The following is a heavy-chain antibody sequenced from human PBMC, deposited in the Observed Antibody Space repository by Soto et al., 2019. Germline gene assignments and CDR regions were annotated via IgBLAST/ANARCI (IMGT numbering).Heavy chain of an antibody. Sequence: QVQLVQSGAEVKKPGASVKVSCKASGYTFTGYYMHWVRQAPGQGLEWMGWINPNSGGTNYAQKFQGWVTMTRDTSISTAYMELSRLRSDDTAVYYCASEIAAAGTMGAFDIWCQGTMVTVSS. J-gene: IGHJ3*02. D-gene: IGHD6-13*01. CDR3: ASEIAAAGTMGAFDI. V-gene: IGHV1-2*04. CDR1: GYTFTGYY. CDR2: INPNSGGT.